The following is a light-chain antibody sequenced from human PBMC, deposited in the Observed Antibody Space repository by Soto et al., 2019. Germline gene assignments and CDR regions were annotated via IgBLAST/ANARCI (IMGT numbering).Light chain of an antibody. Sequence: TQSPSSLSASVGDRVTITCRASQNIRSYVNWYQQKPGQAPRLLIYDASTRAAGIPDKFSGSGSGTDFTLIINRLEPEDFAVYYCQQYGTSLTFGGGTKVDIK. V-gene: IGKV3-20*01. CDR2: DAS. J-gene: IGKJ4*01. CDR3: QQYGTSLT. CDR1: QNIRSY.